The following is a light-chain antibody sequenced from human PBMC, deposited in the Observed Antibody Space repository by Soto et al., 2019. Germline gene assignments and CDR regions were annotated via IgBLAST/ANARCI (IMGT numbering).Light chain of an antibody. V-gene: IGLV1-40*01. CDR1: RSNIGAGYD. CDR3: QSYDSSLSGYV. J-gene: IGLJ1*01. CDR2: GNS. Sequence: QSVLTQPPSVSGAPGQRVTISCTGRRSNIGAGYDVHWYQQLPGTAPKLLIYGNSNRPSGVPDRFSGSKSGTSASLAITGLQAEDEADYYCQSYDSSLSGYVFGTGTKLTVL.